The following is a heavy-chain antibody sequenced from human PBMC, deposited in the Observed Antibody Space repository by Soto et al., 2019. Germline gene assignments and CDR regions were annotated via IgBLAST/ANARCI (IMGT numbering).Heavy chain of an antibody. CDR3: ARAWDYYELDV. V-gene: IGHV4-31*03. CDR2: IYYRGNT. Sequence: SETLSLTCTVSGGSISSDDYYWKWIRQRPGKGLEWIGNIYYRGNTNYNPSLKSRIIISMDMSENQFSLKLTSVTAADTAVYYCARAWDYYELDVWGQGTMVTVSS. J-gene: IGHJ6*02. D-gene: IGHD3-3*01. CDR1: GGSISSDDYY.